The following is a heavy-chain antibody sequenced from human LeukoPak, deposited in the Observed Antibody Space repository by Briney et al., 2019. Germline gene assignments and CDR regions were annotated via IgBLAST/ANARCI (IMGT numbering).Heavy chain of an antibody. CDR1: GYTFHHYY. CDR3: ARTMVRGVVTPSVY. J-gene: IGHJ4*02. V-gene: IGHV1-2*02. Sequence: GSSVKVSCMPSGYTFHHYYMHWLRQAPRQGLEWMGWIHPNSGDTNYAQKFQGRVTMTRDPSISTAYMELSRLRSDDTAVYYSARTMVRGVVTPSVYWGQRTLVSVS. D-gene: IGHD3-10*01. CDR2: IHPNSGDT.